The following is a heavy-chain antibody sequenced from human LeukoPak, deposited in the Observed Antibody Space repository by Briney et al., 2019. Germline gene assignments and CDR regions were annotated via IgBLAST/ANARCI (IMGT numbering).Heavy chain of an antibody. D-gene: IGHD3-22*01. V-gene: IGHV3-23*01. J-gene: IGHJ4*02. CDR3: AKTMIDYSFDY. CDR1: GFNFSSYA. Sequence: GGSLRLSCEASGFNFSSYAMSWVRQAPGKGLEWVSSISGSGGSTYYADSVKGRFTISRDNSKNTLYLQMNSLRAEDTAVYYCAKTMIDYSFDYWGQGTLVSVSS. CDR2: ISGSGGST.